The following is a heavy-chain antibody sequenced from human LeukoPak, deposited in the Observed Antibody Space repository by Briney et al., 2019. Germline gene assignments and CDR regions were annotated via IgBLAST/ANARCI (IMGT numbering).Heavy chain of an antibody. CDR2: ISGSGGST. V-gene: IGHV3-23*01. CDR1: GFTFSSYA. CDR3: AKELRTRWYSSSWFYYYGMDV. D-gene: IGHD6-13*01. J-gene: IGHJ6*02. Sequence: GGSLRLSCAASGFTFSSYAMSWVRQAPGKGLEWVSAISGSGGSTYYADSVKGRFTISRDNSKNTLYLQMNSLRAEDTAVYYCAKELRTRWYSSSWFYYYGMDVWGQGTTVTVSS.